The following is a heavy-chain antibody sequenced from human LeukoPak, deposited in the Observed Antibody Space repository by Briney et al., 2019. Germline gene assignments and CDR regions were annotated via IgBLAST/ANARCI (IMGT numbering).Heavy chain of an antibody. CDR2: ISHSGST. Sequence: SETLSLTCTVSGYSISSGYYWGWIRQPPGKGLEWIGSISHSGSTYYNPSLKSRVTVSVDTSKNQFSLTLNSVTAADTAVYYCARRYCSSSSCYNPYYYYYMDVWGKGTTVTVSS. D-gene: IGHD2-2*02. V-gene: IGHV4-38-2*02. J-gene: IGHJ6*03. CDR3: ARRYCSSSSCYNPYYYYYMDV. CDR1: GYSISSGYY.